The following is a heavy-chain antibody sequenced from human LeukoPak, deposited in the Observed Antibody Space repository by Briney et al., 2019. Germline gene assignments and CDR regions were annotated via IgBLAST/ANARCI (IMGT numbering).Heavy chain of an antibody. V-gene: IGHV4-34*01. CDR1: GGSFSGYY. CDR3: ARLNCSSTSCYSDWFDP. D-gene: IGHD2-2*01. Sequence: SETLSLTCAVYGGSFSGYYWSWIRQPPGKGLEWIGEINHSGSTNYNPSLKSRVAISVDTSKNQFSLKLSSVTAADTAVYYCARLNCSSTSCYSDWFDPWGQGTLVTVSS. CDR2: INHSGST. J-gene: IGHJ5*02.